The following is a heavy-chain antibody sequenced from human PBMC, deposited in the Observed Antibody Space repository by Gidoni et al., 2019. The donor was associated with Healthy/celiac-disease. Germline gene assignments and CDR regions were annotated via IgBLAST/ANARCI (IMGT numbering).Heavy chain of an antibody. CDR2: INHSGST. CDR1: GGSFSGYY. Sequence: QVQLQQWGAGLLKPSETLSFTCAVYGGSFSGYYWSWIRQPPGKGLEWIGEINHSGSTNYNPSLKSRVTISVDTSKNQFSLKLSSVTAADTAVYYCARDRKTAMGKREGYYYYYGMDVWGQGTTVTVSS. V-gene: IGHV4-34*01. J-gene: IGHJ6*02. D-gene: IGHD5-18*01. CDR3: ARDRKTAMGKREGYYYYYGMDV.